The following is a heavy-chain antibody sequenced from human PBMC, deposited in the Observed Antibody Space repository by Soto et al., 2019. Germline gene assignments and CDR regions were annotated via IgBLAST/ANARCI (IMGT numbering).Heavy chain of an antibody. J-gene: IGHJ4*02. CDR1: GGSISSYY. CDR3: ARHPDGGSFDY. V-gene: IGHV4-59*08. CDR2: IYYSGST. Sequence: SETLSLTCTVSGGSISSYYWSWIRQPPGKGLEWIGYIYYSGSTNYNPSLKSRVTITVDTSKNKFSLKLSSVTAADTAVYDCARHPDGGSFDYWGQGTLVTVSS. D-gene: IGHD1-26*01.